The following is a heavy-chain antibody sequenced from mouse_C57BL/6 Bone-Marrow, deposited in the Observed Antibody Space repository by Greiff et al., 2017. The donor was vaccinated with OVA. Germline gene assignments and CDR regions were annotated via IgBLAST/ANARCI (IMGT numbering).Heavy chain of an antibody. CDR1: GYAFSSSW. J-gene: IGHJ4*01. CDR2: IYPGDGDT. Sequence: QVQLQQSGPELVKPGASVKISCKASGYAFSSSWMNWVKQRPGKGLEWIGRIYPGDGDTNYNGKFKGKATLTADKTSSTAYMQLSSLTSEDSAVYCCARGDGSSPYYAMDYWGQGTSVTVSS. V-gene: IGHV1-82*01. D-gene: IGHD1-1*01. CDR3: ARGDGSSPYYAMDY.